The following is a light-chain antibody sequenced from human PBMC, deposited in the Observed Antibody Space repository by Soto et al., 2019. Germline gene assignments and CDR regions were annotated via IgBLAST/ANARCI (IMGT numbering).Light chain of an antibody. CDR3: SSYAGTKTLV. CDR1: ITDIGTYYY. J-gene: IGLJ2*01. CDR2: EVS. Sequence: QSVLTQPPSASGSPGQSVTISCTGTITDIGTYYYVSWYQQHPGKAPKLIIYEVSERPSGVPDRFSGSKSGNTASLTVSGLQAGDEADYCCSSYAGTKTLVFGGGTKLTVL. V-gene: IGLV2-8*01.